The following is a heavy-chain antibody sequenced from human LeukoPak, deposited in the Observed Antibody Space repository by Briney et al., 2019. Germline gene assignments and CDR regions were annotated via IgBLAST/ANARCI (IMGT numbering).Heavy chain of an antibody. V-gene: IGHV3-48*01. Sequence: GGSLRLSCAISSFTFSGFAINWVRQAPGKGPEWVSYISSSGTTVYYADFVKGRFTISRDQRSLYLQMNSLRAEDTAVYYCAKIVDPDGVDYWGQGTLVSVS. CDR2: ISSSGTTV. D-gene: IGHD2-21*01. CDR1: SFTFSGFA. CDR3: AKIVDPDGVDY. J-gene: IGHJ4*02.